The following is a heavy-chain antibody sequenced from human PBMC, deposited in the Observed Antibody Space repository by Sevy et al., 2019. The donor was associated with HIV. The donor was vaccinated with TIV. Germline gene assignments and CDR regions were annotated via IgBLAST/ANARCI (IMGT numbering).Heavy chain of an antibody. CDR2: IKSKVNGGTA. V-gene: IGHV3-15*01. CDR1: GLTFRNAW. Sequence: GGSLRLSCAASGLTFRNAWMTWVRQAPGKGLEWVGLIKSKVNGGTADYAAPVKGRFTISRDDSKNTMYLQMNSLKNEDTAVYYCAKDRPYTGGHILKRWGQGTLVTVSS. J-gene: IGHJ1*01. D-gene: IGHD6-19*01. CDR3: AKDRPYTGGHILKR.